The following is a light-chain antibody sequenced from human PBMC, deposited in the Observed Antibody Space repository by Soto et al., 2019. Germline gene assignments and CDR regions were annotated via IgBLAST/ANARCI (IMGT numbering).Light chain of an antibody. CDR3: QQYGGSPWT. Sequence: EIVLTQSPGTLSLSPWEGATLSCRASQRISISYLAWYQQKPGQAPRLLIYGSSTRATGIPDRFSGSGSETDFTLTISRLEPEDFAVYYCQQYGGSPWTFGQGTKVDIK. J-gene: IGKJ1*01. V-gene: IGKV3-20*01. CDR2: GSS. CDR1: QRISISY.